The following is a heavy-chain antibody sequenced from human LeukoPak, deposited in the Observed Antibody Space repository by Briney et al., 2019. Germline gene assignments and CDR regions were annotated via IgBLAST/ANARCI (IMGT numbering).Heavy chain of an antibody. D-gene: IGHD4-23*01. J-gene: IGHJ4*02. CDR3: ATDYGRT. Sequence: GGSLRLSCAVSGITLTNFWMTWVRQAPGKGLEWVANINRDGSEKYYVDSVRGRFSISRDNARNSLFLQMNSLSTEDTAVYYCATDYGRTWGQGTLVTVSS. CDR2: INRDGSEK. V-gene: IGHV3-7*01. CDR1: GITLTNFW.